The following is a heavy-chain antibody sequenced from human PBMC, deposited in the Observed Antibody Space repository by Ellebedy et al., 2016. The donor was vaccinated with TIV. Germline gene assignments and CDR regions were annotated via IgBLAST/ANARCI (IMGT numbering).Heavy chain of an antibody. D-gene: IGHD3-10*01. J-gene: IGHJ4*02. Sequence: AASVKVSCKASGHSFTSYGISWVRQAPGEGLEWMGWISAYNGKTLYIEKFQGRVTMTTDTSTNTAYMELRSLRSDDTAVYFCARSLYFGDFPFDSWGQGTLVTVSS. CDR1: GHSFTSYG. CDR3: ARSLYFGDFPFDS. V-gene: IGHV1-18*04. CDR2: ISAYNGKT.